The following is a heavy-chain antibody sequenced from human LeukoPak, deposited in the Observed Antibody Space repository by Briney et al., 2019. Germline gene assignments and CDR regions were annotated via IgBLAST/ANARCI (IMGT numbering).Heavy chain of an antibody. CDR1: GYPFTNYF. D-gene: IGHD3-3*01. J-gene: IGHJ6*03. CDR3: ARDQHTLFGVVTPIPYYMDV. V-gene: IGHV1-46*01. Sequence: GASVKVSCKASGYPFTNYFIHWVRQAPGQGLEWMGVISLSDDTTTYTQKFQGRVTMTRDTSTNTVYMKLTSLRSEDTAVYYCARDQHTLFGVVTPIPYYMDVWGKGTTVTVSS. CDR2: ISLSDDTT.